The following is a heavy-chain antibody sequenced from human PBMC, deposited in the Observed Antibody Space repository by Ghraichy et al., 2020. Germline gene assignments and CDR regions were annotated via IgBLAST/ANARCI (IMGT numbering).Heavy chain of an antibody. CDR3: ARTAAAGRAHHDY. D-gene: IGHD6-13*01. J-gene: IGHJ4*02. V-gene: IGHV4-34*01. CDR2: INHSGST. CDR1: GGSFSGYY. Sequence: SQTLSLTCAVYGGSFSGYYWSWIRQPPGKGLEWIGEINHSGSTNYNPSLKSRVTISVDTSKNQFSLKLSSVTAADTAVYYCARTAAAGRAHHDYWGQGTLVTVSS.